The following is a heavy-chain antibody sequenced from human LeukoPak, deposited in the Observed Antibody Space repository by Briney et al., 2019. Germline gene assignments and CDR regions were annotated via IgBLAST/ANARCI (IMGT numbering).Heavy chain of an antibody. CDR1: GFTFSSYA. CDR3: ARDGSPGI. D-gene: IGHD3-10*01. Sequence: GSLRLSCAASGFTFSSYAMSWVRQAPGKGLEWIGSIYHSGSTYYNPSLKSRVTISVDTSKNQFSLKLRSVTAADTAVYYCARDGSPGIWGQGTLVTVSS. V-gene: IGHV4-38-2*02. J-gene: IGHJ4*02. CDR2: IYHSGST.